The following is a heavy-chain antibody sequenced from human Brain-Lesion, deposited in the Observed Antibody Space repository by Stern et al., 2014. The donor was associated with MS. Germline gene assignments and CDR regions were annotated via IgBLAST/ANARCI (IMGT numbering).Heavy chain of an antibody. CDR3: ARGRVVPGFQYYATDV. D-gene: IGHD2-2*01. V-gene: IGHV4-61*02. J-gene: IGHJ6*02. CDR2: IFNRGSP. CDR1: GGSISSGGYY. Sequence: QVQLGESGPGLVKPSQTLSLSCTVSGGSISSGGYYWSWIRQPAGKGLEWIGRIFNRGSPSYNPPLKRRVPISKEQSKKQFSLSLTSMPAADTAVYYCARGRVVPGFQYYATDVWGQGTTVIVSS.